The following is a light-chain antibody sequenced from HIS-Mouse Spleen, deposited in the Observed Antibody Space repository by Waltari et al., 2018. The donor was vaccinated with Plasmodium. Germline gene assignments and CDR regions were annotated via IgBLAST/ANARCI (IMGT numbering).Light chain of an antibody. V-gene: IGLV3-1*01. Sequence: SYELTQPPSVSVSPGQTASITCSGDKLGYKYACWYQQKPGQSPVLVIYQDSKRPSGIPLRFSDSNSRNTATMSIIGTQAMDEAYYYGQAWDSIAVVFGGGTKLTVL. CDR3: QAWDSIAVV. J-gene: IGLJ2*01. CDR1: KLGYKY. CDR2: QDS.